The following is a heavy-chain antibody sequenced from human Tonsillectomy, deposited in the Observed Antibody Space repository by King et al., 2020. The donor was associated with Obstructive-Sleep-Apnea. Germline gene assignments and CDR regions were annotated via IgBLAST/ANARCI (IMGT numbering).Heavy chain of an antibody. Sequence: VQLQESGPGLVKPSETLSLTCTVSGGSISSYYWSWIRQPPGKGLEWIGYIYYSGSTKYNPSLKSRVTISVDTSKNQFSLRLSSVTAADTAMFYFARHYRDDYLWGTYRFKASAYFDYWGQGTLVTVSS. CDR3: ARHYRDDYLWGTYRFKASAYFDY. D-gene: IGHD3-16*02. J-gene: IGHJ4*02. CDR1: GGSISSYY. V-gene: IGHV4-59*08. CDR2: IYYSGST.